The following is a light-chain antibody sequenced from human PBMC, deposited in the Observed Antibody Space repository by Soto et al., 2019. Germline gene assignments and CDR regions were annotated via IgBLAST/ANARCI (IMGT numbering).Light chain of an antibody. V-gene: IGLV2-23*01. Sequence: QSALAQPASVSGSPGQSITISCTGASGYVGTYSLVSWYQQHPGKAPKVVIYEGHKRPSGVPDRFSGSTSVNTASLTISGLQTDDEADYYCCLYVGATTYVFGTGTKLTAL. CDR3: CLYVGATTYV. CDR1: SGYVGTYSL. J-gene: IGLJ1*01. CDR2: EGH.